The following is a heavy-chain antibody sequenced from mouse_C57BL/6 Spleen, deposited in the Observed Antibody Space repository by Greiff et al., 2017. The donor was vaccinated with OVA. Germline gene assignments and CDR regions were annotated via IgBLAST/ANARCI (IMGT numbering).Heavy chain of an antibody. Sequence: QVQLQQSGPELVKPGASVKISCKASGYAFSSSWMTWVKPRPGKGLEWIGRIYSGDGDTNYNGEFKGQATLTADKSASTAYMQHSRLTSEESAVYFWAKGVLRYGSSYGYAMDYWGQGTSVTVAT. CDR3: AKGVLRYGSSYGYAMDY. V-gene: IGHV1-82*01. CDR1: GYAFSSSW. CDR2: IYSGDGDT. J-gene: IGHJ4*01. D-gene: IGHD1-1*01.